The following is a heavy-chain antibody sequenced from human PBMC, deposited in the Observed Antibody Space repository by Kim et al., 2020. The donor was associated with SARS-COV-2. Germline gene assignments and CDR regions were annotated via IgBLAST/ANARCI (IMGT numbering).Heavy chain of an antibody. D-gene: IGHD2-2*01. CDR2: ISTHIGNP. CDR1: GYSFTNSA. V-gene: IGHV7-4-1*02. Sequence: ASVKVSCKASGYSFTNSAINWVRQAPGHGLERMGWISTHIGNPTYAQGFTGRFVFSLDTSVSTAYLQISSLEAEDTAVYYCARGRRYCTSNTACSIDDF. J-gene: IGHJ4*01. CDR3: ARGRRYCTSNTACSIDDF.